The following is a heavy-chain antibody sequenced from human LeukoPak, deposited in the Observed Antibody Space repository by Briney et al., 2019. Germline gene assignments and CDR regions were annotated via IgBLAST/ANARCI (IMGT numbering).Heavy chain of an antibody. J-gene: IGHJ4*02. D-gene: IGHD3-22*01. CDR1: GYTFSSYA. CDR3: ANLDSRFDY. V-gene: IGHV3-23*01. Sequence: QPGGSLRLSCAASGYTFSSYAMSWVRQAPGKGLEWVSVISGSGGSTYYADSVKGRFTIPRDNSKNTLYLQMNGLRAEDTAVYYCANLDSRFDYWGQGTLVTVSS. CDR2: ISGSGGST.